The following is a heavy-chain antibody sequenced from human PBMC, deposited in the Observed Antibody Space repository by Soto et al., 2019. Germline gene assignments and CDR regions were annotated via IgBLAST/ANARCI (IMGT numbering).Heavy chain of an antibody. D-gene: IGHD1-26*01. CDR2: IIPIFGTA. J-gene: IGHJ4*02. Sequence: QVQLVQSGAEVKKPGSSVKVSCKASGGTFSSYSINWVRQAPGQGLEWMGEIIPIFGTANYAQKFQGRVTINADESTSTAYMELSSLSSEHSAVYYCATDGGRHSGGIDYWGQGTPVTGSS. V-gene: IGHV1-69*01. CDR3: ATDGGRHSGGIDY. CDR1: GGTFSSYS.